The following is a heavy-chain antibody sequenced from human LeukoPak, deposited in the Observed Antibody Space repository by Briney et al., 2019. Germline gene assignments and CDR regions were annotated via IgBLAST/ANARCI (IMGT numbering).Heavy chain of an antibody. CDR2: ISYDGRNK. CDR3: ARGNRAYGMAFDS. J-gene: IGHJ5*01. CDR1: GFTFGTYA. Sequence: GGSLRLSCAASGFTFGTYAMHWVRQAPGKGLEGMSVISYDGRNKYYADSVKGQFTISRDNSKNTLYLQTNSLRAEDTAVYFCARGNRAYGMAFDSWGQGTLVTVSS. D-gene: IGHD3-16*01. V-gene: IGHV3-30*01.